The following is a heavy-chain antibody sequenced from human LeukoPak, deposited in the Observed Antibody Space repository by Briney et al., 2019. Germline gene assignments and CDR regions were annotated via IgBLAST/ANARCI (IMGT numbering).Heavy chain of an antibody. Sequence: TGGSLRLSCAASRFTFSSYGMHWVRQAPGKGLEWVAFIPYDGNNKYYADSVKGRFTISRDNSKNTLYLQMNSLRAEDTAVYYCVNDGDDSGSYLVYWGQGTLVTVSS. D-gene: IGHD1-26*01. CDR3: VNDGDDSGSYLVY. CDR1: RFTFSSYG. CDR2: IPYDGNNK. V-gene: IGHV3-30*02. J-gene: IGHJ4*02.